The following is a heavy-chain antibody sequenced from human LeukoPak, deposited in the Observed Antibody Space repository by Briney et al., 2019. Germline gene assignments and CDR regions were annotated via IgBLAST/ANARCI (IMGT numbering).Heavy chain of an antibody. D-gene: IGHD5-18*01. V-gene: IGHV4-4*07. CDR2: IYTSWST. CDR3: ARESGSRGYSYDLGY. CDR1: GGSISSYY. J-gene: IGHJ4*02. Sequence: SETLSLTCTVSGGSISSYYWSWIRQSAGKGLEWIGHIYTSWSTNSNPSLKSRVAMSVDTSKNQFSLKLSSVTAADTAVYYCARESGSRGYSYDLGYWGQGTLVTVSS.